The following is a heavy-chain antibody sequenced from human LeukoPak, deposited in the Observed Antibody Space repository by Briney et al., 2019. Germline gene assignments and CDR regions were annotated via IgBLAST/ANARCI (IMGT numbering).Heavy chain of an antibody. CDR3: ARDPRGYDCSGYYWYY. CDR1: GGSISSSSYY. Sequence: SETLSLTCTVSGGSISSSSYYWGWIRQPPGKGLEWIGSIYYSGSTYYNPSLKSRVTISVDTSKNQFSLKLSSVTAADTAVYYCARDPRGYDCSGYYWYYWGQGTLVTVSS. CDR2: IYYSGST. J-gene: IGHJ4*02. D-gene: IGHD3-22*01. V-gene: IGHV4-39*01.